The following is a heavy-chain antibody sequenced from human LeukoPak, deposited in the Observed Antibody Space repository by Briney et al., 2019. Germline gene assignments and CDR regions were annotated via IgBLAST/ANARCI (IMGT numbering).Heavy chain of an antibody. V-gene: IGHV4-59*05. CDR2: IYYSGST. Sequence: SETQSLTCTVSGGSISSYYWSWIRQPPGKGLEWIGSIYYSGSTYYNPSLKSRVTISVDTSKNQFSLKLNSVTAADTAVYYCARTLSGSYFGFDYWGQGTLVTVSS. CDR1: GGSISSYY. D-gene: IGHD1-26*01. J-gene: IGHJ4*02. CDR3: ARTLSGSYFGFDY.